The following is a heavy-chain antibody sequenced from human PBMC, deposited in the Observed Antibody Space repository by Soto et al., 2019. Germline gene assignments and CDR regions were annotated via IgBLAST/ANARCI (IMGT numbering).Heavy chain of an antibody. CDR2: IIPILGIA. D-gene: IGHD6-13*01. V-gene: IGHV1-69*02. J-gene: IGHJ4*02. CDR3: ARGIAAAGTGYYFDY. Sequence: QVQLVQSGAEVKKPGSSVKVSCKASGGTFSSYTISWVRQAPGQGLEWMGRIIPILGIANYAQKFQGRVTITADKSTSTAYMELSSLRSEDTAVYYCARGIAAAGTGYYFDYWGQGTLFTVSS. CDR1: GGTFSSYT.